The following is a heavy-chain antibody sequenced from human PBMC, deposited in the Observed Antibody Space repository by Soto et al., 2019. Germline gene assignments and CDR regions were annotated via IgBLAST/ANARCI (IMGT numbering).Heavy chain of an antibody. D-gene: IGHD2-21*01. CDR3: ARQGVALELDF. Sequence: GGSLRLSCEVSGLTFSRYGMHWVRQAPGKGLEWVAVISYDGSNKYYVDSVRGRFIISRDDSKNMAFLEMNSLKTEDTAVYYCARQGVALELDFWGQG. CDR1: GLTFSRYG. J-gene: IGHJ4*02. V-gene: IGHV3-30*03. CDR2: ISYDGSNK.